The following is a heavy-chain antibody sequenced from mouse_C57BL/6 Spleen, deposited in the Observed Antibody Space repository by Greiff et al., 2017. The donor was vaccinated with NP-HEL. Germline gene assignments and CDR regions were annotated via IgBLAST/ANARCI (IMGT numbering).Heavy chain of an antibody. D-gene: IGHD4-1*01. Sequence: EVKVVDSGGGLVQPGGSLKLSCAASGFTFSDYYMYWVRQTPEKRLEWVAYISNGGGSTYYPDTVKGRFTISRDNAKNTLYLQMSRLKSEDTAMYYCARASTGTKYYFDYWGQGTTLTVSS. CDR2: ISNGGGST. J-gene: IGHJ2*01. V-gene: IGHV5-12*01. CDR1: GFTFSDYY. CDR3: ARASTGTKYYFDY.